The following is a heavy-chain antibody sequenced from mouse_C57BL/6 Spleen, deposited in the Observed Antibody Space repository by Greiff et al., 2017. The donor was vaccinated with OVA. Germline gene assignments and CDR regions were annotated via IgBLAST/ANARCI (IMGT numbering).Heavy chain of an antibody. CDR1: GYTFTDYY. V-gene: IGHV1-26*01. Sequence: EVQLQQSGPELVKPGASVKISCKASGYTFTDYYMNWVKQSHGKSLEWIGDINPNNGGTSYNQKFKGKATLTVDKSSSTAYMELRSLTSEDSAVCYCARSGGYEGAMDYWGQGTSVTVSS. D-gene: IGHD2-2*01. CDR2: INPNNGGT. J-gene: IGHJ4*01. CDR3: ARSGGYEGAMDY.